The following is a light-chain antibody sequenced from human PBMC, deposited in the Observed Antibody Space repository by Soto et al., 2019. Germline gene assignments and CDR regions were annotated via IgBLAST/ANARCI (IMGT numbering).Light chain of an antibody. Sequence: DIQMTQSPSSLSASVGDRVTITCQASQNINNYLNWYQQKPGRAPKLLIYDASSLESGVPSRFSGSGSGTEFTLTISSLKPDDFATYYCQQYQSYSRTFGQGTKVDI. CDR1: QNINNY. CDR2: DAS. CDR3: QQYQSYSRT. V-gene: IGKV1-5*01. J-gene: IGKJ1*01.